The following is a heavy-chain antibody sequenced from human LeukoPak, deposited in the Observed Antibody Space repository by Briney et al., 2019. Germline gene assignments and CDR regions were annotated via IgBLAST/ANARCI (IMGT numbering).Heavy chain of an antibody. CDR1: GGSFSGYY. Sequence: TSETLSLTCAVYGGSFSGYYWSWIRQPPGKGLEWIGEINHSGSTNYNPSLKSRVTISVDTSKNQFSLKLSSVTAADTAVYYCARGQFGGYDYWGQGTLVTVSS. CDR3: ARGQFGGYDY. CDR2: INHSGST. J-gene: IGHJ4*02. D-gene: IGHD3-10*01. V-gene: IGHV4-34*01.